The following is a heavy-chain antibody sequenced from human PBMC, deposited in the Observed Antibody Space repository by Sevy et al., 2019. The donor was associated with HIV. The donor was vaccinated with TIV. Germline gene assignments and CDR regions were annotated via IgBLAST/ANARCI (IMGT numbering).Heavy chain of an antibody. V-gene: IGHV1-69*13. J-gene: IGHJ1*01. CDR3: ARETRGTMIDSEYFQH. CDR1: GGTFSSYA. CDR2: IIPIFGTA. D-gene: IGHD3-22*01. Sequence: ASVKVSCKASGGTFSSYAISWVRQAPGQGLEWMGGIIPIFGTANYAQKFQGRVTITADESTSTAYMELSSLRSEDMAVYYCARETRGTMIDSEYFQHWGQGTLVTVSS.